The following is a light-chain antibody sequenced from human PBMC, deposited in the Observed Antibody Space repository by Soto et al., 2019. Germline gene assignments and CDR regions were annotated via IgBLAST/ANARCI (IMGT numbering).Light chain of an antibody. CDR1: QSIKNL. Sequence: TQSPVTLSVSPGEGATLSCRASQSIKNLLAWYQQRPGQSPRLLFYGASTRATGVPARFSGSGSGTEFTLAISSLQPDDFATYYCQQYNSYSPSWTFGQGTKVDI. V-gene: IGKV3-15*01. J-gene: IGKJ1*01. CDR3: QQYNSYSPSWT. CDR2: GAS.